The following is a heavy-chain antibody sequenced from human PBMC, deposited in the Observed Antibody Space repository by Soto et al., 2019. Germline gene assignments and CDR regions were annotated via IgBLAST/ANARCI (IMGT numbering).Heavy chain of an antibody. V-gene: IGHV3-23*01. CDR2: ITGGADKT. D-gene: IGHD1-26*01. CDR3: VMGPHSEWTSYLYGMDV. CDR1: GFMFSSYA. Sequence: EVQLLESGGGLVQPGGSLRLSCAASGFMFSSYAMSWVRQPPGKGLEWVSAITGGADKTHYSDSVKGRFTISRDNSKNTLYLQMNSLRAEDTALYYCVMGPHSEWTSYLYGMDVWGQGTTVTVSS. J-gene: IGHJ6*02.